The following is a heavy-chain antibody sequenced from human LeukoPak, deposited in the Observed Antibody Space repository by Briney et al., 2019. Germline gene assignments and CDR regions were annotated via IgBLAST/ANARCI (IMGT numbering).Heavy chain of an antibody. J-gene: IGHJ4*02. Sequence: GGSLRLSCAASGFIFSSHWMNWVRQAPGKGLEWVSAISGSSGHTYYADSVKGRFTISRDNSKNTLYLQMNSLRAEDTAVYYCAKVGFSEMEWLLYSDHWGQGTLVTVSS. CDR2: ISGSSGHT. CDR1: GFIFSSHW. D-gene: IGHD3-3*01. V-gene: IGHV3-23*01. CDR3: AKVGFSEMEWLLYSDH.